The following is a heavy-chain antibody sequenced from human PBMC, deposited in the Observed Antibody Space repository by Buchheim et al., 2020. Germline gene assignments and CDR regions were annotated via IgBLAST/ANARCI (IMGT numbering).Heavy chain of an antibody. Sequence: VQLVESGGGVVQPGRSLRLSCAVSGVSIDTYGMHWVRQAPGKGLEWVAVISNDGSTKDYADSVKGRFTISRDNSKKALYLQMNSLRPEDTAVYYCAKDRYCPSPSCPTDYWGQGTL. V-gene: IGHV3-30*18. D-gene: IGHD2-2*01. CDR3: AKDRYCPSPSCPTDY. CDR2: ISNDGSTK. CDR1: GVSIDTYG. J-gene: IGHJ4*02.